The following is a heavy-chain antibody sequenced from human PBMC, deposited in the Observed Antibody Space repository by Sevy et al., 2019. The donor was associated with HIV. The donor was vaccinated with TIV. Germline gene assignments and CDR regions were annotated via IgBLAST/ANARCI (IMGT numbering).Heavy chain of an antibody. Sequence: ASVKVSCKASGGTFSSYAISWVRQAPGQGLEWMGGIIPIFGTANYAQKFQGRVTITADESTSTAYMERRSLRSEDTAVYYCARDLKPYCSSTSCPFDYWGQGTLVTVSS. J-gene: IGHJ4*02. CDR1: GGTFSSYA. V-gene: IGHV1-69*13. CDR3: ARDLKPYCSSTSCPFDY. D-gene: IGHD2-2*01. CDR2: IIPIFGTA.